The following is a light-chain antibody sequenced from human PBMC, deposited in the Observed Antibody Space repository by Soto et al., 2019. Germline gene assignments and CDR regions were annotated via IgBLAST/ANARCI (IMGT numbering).Light chain of an antibody. V-gene: IGKV1-5*01. J-gene: IGKJ3*01. CDR3: QQYNSYPFT. CDR2: DAS. CDR1: QSISSW. Sequence: DIQMTQSPSTLSASVGVRVTITCRASQSISSWLAWYQQKPGKAPKLLIYDASSLESGVPSRFSGSGSGTEFTLTISSLQPDDFATYYYQQYNSYPFTFGPGTKVDIK.